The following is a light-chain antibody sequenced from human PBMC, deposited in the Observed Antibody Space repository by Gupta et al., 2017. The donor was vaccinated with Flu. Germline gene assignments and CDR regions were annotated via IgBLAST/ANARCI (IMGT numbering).Light chain of an antibody. CDR1: EGLVYRDGNTF. Sequence: EVFMTQSPLSLPVTLGRSASISCTSSEGLVYRDGNTFLNWFHQRPGQSPRRLIYKVFHRDSGVSDRFSGSGSGAHFTLNISRVEPEDVGVYFCMQQTHWPCTFGRGTKLEIK. CDR2: KVF. CDR3: MQQTHWPCT. V-gene: IGKV2-30*01. J-gene: IGKJ2*02.